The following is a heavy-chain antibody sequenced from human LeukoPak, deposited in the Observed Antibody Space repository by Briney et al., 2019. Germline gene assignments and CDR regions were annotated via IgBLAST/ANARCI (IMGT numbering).Heavy chain of an antibody. CDR1: GFTFNTYT. Sequence: TGGSLRLSCAASGFTFNTYTMNWVRQAPGKGLEWVSSITASSTAIYSADSVKGRFTISRDNAKNFLYLQMNSLRAEDTAVYYCAKERVDWRYFDYWGQGTLVTVSS. J-gene: IGHJ4*02. CDR3: AKERVDWRYFDY. CDR2: ITASSTAI. D-gene: IGHD3-9*01. V-gene: IGHV3-21*06.